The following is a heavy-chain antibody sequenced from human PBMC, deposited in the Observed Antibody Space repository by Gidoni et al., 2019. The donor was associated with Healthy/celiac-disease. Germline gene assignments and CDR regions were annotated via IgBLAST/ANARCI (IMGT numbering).Heavy chain of an antibody. CDR3: ARLHIAAAGPRTPLLFDY. CDR1: GYSFTSYW. D-gene: IGHD6-13*01. J-gene: IGHJ4*02. V-gene: IGHV5-10-1*03. Sequence: EVQLVQSGAEVKKPGESLRISCKGSGYSFTSYWISWVRQMPGKGLEWMGRIDPSDSYTNYSPSFQGHVTISADKSISTAYLQWSSLKASDTAMYYCARLHIAAAGPRTPLLFDYWGQGTLVTVSS. CDR2: IDPSDSYT.